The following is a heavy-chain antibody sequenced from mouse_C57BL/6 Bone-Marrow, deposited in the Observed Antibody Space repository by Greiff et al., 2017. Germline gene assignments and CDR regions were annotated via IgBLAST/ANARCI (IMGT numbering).Heavy chain of an antibody. CDR1: GYAFSSYW. J-gene: IGHJ1*03. V-gene: IGHV1-80*01. CDR3: ARFYYGSSYWYFDV. D-gene: IGHD1-1*01. Sequence: QVQLQQPGAELVKPGASVKISCKASGYAFSSYWMNWVKQRPGKGLEWIGQIYPGDGDTNYNGKFKGKATLTADKSSSTAYMQLSSLTSEDSAVYFCARFYYGSSYWYFDVWGTGTTVTVSS. CDR2: IYPGDGDT.